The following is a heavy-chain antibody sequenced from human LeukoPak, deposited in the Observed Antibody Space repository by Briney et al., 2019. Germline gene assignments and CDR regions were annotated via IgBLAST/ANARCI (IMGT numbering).Heavy chain of an antibody. Sequence: SETLSLTCDVSGGSLSGYFWSWIRQSPGKGLEWIGYITYRGSTNYNPSFKSRVTISIDTSKNQFSLSLASVTAAVMAIYYCARDNVVTATGWFDPWGQGTLVTVSS. CDR2: ITYRGST. J-gene: IGHJ5*02. V-gene: IGHV4-59*01. D-gene: IGHD2-21*02. CDR3: ARDNVVTATGWFDP. CDR1: GGSLSGYF.